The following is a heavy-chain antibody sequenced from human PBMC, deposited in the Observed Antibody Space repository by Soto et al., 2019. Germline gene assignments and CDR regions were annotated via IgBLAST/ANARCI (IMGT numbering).Heavy chain of an antibody. D-gene: IGHD2-15*01. CDR3: ARVPRYCSGGSCYSER. J-gene: IGHJ4*02. V-gene: IGHV1-2*02. Sequence: ASVEVSCKASGYTFTGYYMHWVLQAPGQGLEWMGWINPNSGGTNYAQKFQGRVTMTRDTSISTAYMELSRLRSDDTAVYYCARVPRYCSGGSCYSERWGQGTLVTVSS. CDR2: INPNSGGT. CDR1: GYTFTGYY.